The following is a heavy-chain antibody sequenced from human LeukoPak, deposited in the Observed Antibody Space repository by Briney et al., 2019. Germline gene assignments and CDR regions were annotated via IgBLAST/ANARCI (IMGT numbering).Heavy chain of an antibody. CDR2: ISYDGSNK. CDR3: ARGSPDDGYSSGSLYYYYGMDV. D-gene: IGHD6-19*01. J-gene: IGHJ6*02. Sequence: GGSLRLSCAAPGFTFSSYAMHWVRQAPGKGLEWVAVISYDGSNKYYADSVKGRFTISRDNSKNTLYLQMNSLRAEDTAVYYCARGSPDDGYSSGSLYYYYGMDVWGQGTTVTVSS. V-gene: IGHV3-30-3*01. CDR1: GFTFSSYA.